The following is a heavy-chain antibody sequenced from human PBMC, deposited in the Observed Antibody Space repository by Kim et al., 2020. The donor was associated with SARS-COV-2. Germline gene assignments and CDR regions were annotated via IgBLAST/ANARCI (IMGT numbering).Heavy chain of an antibody. J-gene: IGHJ4*02. D-gene: IGHD5-12*01. Sequence: GGSLRLSCAASGFTFSGSAMHWVRQASGKGLEWVGRIRSKANSYATAYAASVKGRFTISRDDSKNTAYLQMNSLKTEDTAVYYCTRLSSGYDGFDYWGQGTLVTVSS. CDR1: GFTFSGSA. CDR3: TRLSSGYDGFDY. CDR2: IRSKANSYAT. V-gene: IGHV3-73*01.